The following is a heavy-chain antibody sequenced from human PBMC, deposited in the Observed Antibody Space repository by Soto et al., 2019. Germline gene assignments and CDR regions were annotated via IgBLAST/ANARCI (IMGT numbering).Heavy chain of an antibody. CDR2: ISWNSGNI. J-gene: IGHJ4*02. CDR3: AKGYTTSCFAHFDF. CDR1: AFTFGDYA. D-gene: IGHD2-2*01. Sequence: EVQLVESGGGLVQPGRSLRLSCAASAFTFGDYAMHWVRQAPEKGLEWVSCISWNSGNIVYVDSVEGRFTISRDNAQNFLYLQMNSLRPEDTALYYCAKGYTTSCFAHFDFWGQGALVTVSS. V-gene: IGHV3-9*01.